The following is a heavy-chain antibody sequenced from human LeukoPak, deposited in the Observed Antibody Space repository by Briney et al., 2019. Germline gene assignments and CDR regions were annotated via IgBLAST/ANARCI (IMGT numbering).Heavy chain of an antibody. CDR1: GYTFTSYY. Sequence: GASVKVSCKASGYTFTSYYMHWVRQAPGQGLEWMGIINPSGGSTSYAQKFQGRVTMTRDMSTSTVYMELSSLRSEDTAVYYCARAIGSYDAFDIWGQGTMVTVSS. J-gene: IGHJ3*02. D-gene: IGHD1-26*01. CDR3: ARAIGSYDAFDI. CDR2: INPSGGST. V-gene: IGHV1-46*01.